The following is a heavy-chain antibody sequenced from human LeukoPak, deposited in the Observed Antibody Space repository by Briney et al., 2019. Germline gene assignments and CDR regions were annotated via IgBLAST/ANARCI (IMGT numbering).Heavy chain of an antibody. CDR2: MNPNSGNT. J-gene: IGHJ6*02. CDR1: GYTFTSYD. CDR3: ARKLRYCSGGSCSTGRYYYGMDV. V-gene: IGHV1-8*01. Sequence: ASVKVSCKASGYTFTSYDINWVRQATGQGLEWMGWMNPNSGNTGYAQKFQGRVTMTRNTSISTAYMELSSLRSEDTAVYYCARKLRYCSGGSCSTGRYYYGMDVWGQGTTVTVSS. D-gene: IGHD2-15*01.